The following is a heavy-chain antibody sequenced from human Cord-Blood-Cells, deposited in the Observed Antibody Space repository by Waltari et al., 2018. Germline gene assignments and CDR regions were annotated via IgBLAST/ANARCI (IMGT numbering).Heavy chain of an antibody. J-gene: IGHJ4*02. Sequence: EVQLVESGGGLIQPGGSLRLSCAASGFTVSSNYMSWVRQAPGKGLEWVSVIYSGGSTYYADSVKGRFTISRDNSKNTLYRQMNSLRAEDTAVYYCARLDSSSWSHFDYWGQGTLVTVSS. CDR3: ARLDSSSWSHFDY. V-gene: IGHV3-53*01. CDR2: IYSGGST. CDR1: GFTVSSNY. D-gene: IGHD6-13*01.